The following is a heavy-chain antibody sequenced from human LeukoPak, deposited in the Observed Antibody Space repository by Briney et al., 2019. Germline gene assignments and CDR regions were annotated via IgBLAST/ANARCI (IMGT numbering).Heavy chain of an antibody. V-gene: IGHV4-59*08. Sequence: SSETLSLTCTVSGGSIRGYYWSWIRQPPGKRLEWIAYIYNSVTTNYNPSLKSRLTISVDTSENQISLKLSSVTAADTAVYYCARHGPADSRSYPLDYWGQGTLVTVSS. J-gene: IGHJ4*02. CDR1: GGSIRGYY. CDR3: ARHGPADSRSYPLDY. D-gene: IGHD3-10*01. CDR2: IYNSVTT.